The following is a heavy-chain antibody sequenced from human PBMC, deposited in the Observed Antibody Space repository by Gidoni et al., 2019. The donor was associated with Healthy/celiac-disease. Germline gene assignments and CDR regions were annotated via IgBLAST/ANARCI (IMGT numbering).Heavy chain of an antibody. CDR3: AKGPPERTYSSSWLFDY. D-gene: IGHD6-13*01. CDR2: ISGDGGST. V-gene: IGHV3-43*01. Sequence: EVQLVESGGVVVQPGGSLRLSCAASGFTFVDYTMHWVRQAPGKGLEWGSLISGDGGSTDYADSVKGRFTSSRDNSKNSLYLQMNRLRTEDTDLYDCAKGPPERTYSSSWLFDYWGQGTLVTVSA. CDR1: GFTFVDYT. J-gene: IGHJ4*02.